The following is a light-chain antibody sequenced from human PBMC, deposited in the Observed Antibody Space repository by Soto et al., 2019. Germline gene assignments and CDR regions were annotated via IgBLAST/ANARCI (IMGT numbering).Light chain of an antibody. Sequence: EIVLTQSPATLSSSPGERATLSCRASQTVSSKLAWYQHKPGQAPRLLIYDTSNRVSGIQVRFSGRGSGTDFSLTISSLETEELEVYCCHQRKGWRGAFGQGTKVDVK. J-gene: IGKJ1*01. CDR1: QTVSSK. CDR3: HQRKGWRGA. CDR2: DTS. V-gene: IGKV3-11*01.